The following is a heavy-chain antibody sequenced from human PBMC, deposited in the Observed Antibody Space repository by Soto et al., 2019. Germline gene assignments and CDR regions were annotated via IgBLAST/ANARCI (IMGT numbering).Heavy chain of an antibody. V-gene: IGHV3-33*01. Sequence: GGSLRLSCAASGFTFSSYGMHWVRQAPGKGLEWVAVIWYDGSNKYYAGTGKGRFTISRDNSKNTLYLQMNRLRAEDTAVDYCARDLVAVAGSYYGMDVGGQGTTVTVS. CDR1: GFTFSSYG. CDR2: IWYDGSNK. CDR3: ARDLVAVAGSYYGMDV. J-gene: IGHJ6*02. D-gene: IGHD6-19*01.